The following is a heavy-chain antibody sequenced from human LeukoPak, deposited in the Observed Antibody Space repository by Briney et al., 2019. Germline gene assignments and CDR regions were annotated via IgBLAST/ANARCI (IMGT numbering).Heavy chain of an antibody. D-gene: IGHD3-22*01. J-gene: IGHJ1*01. Sequence: GGSLRLSCAASGFTFSYYAMTWVRQAPGKGLEWFSAISGSGGTTYYADSVKGRFTISRDNSKNSLYLQMNSLRAEDTALYYCAKEEGYYYDSSGYYVEYFQHWGQGTLVTVSS. CDR1: GFTFSYYA. V-gene: IGHV3-23*01. CDR2: ISGSGGTT. CDR3: AKEEGYYYDSSGYYVEYFQH.